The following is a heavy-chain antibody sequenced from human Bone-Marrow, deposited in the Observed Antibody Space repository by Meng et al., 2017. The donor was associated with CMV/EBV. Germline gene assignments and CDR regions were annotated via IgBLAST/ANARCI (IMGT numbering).Heavy chain of an antibody. J-gene: IGHJ4*02. V-gene: IGHV3-20*04. D-gene: IGHD1-1*01. Sequence: GESLKISCAASGFTFGDYGMTWVRQAPGKGLEWVSGVNRNGDRTDYADSVKGRFTFSRDNAKNSLYLQMNSLRAEDTAFYYCARGATGTRFDYWGQGTLVTVPQ. CDR1: GFTFGDYG. CDR3: ARGATGTRFDY. CDR2: VNRNGDRT.